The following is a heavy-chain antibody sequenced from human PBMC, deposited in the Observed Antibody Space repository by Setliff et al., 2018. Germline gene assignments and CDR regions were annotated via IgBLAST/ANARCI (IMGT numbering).Heavy chain of an antibody. CDR3: ARDPPGMNAFDI. CDR1: GFTFSHYW. V-gene: IGHV3-7*01. J-gene: IGHJ3*02. CDR2: IKEDGSEK. Sequence: GGSLRLSCAASGFTFSHYWMGWVRQAPGMGPEWLANIKEDGSEKNYVDSVRGRFTISRDNAKNSLYLQIYSLRAGDTAVYYCARDPPGMNAFDIWGHGTMVTVSS.